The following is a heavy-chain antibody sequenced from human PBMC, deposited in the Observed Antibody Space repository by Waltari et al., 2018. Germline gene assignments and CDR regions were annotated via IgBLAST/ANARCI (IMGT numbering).Heavy chain of an antibody. J-gene: IGHJ4*02. D-gene: IGHD2-15*01. CDR3: AREWGVMVGTAGYYFDY. V-gene: IGHV3-21*01. Sequence: EVQLVGSGAGLVKPGGSLRLSCAASGFTFSSYTMNWGRQDPGKGLEWVSSSSSGSSYIYYSDSVKGRFTIARDEAKNSLYLQMNSLRAEDTAVYYCAREWGVMVGTAGYYFDYWGQGTLVTVSS. CDR1: GFTFSSYT. CDR2: SSSGSSYI.